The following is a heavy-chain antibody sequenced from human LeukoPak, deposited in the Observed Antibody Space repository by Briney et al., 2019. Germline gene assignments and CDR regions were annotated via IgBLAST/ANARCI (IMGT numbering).Heavy chain of an antibody. D-gene: IGHD2-8*01. Sequence: SETLSLTCTVSSGSISRYYWSWIRQPPGKGLEWIGYIYYSGSTNYNPSFKSRVTISIDTSKNQFSLKLSSVTAADTAVYYCASGDGVQALNFDSWGQGTLVTVSS. CDR1: SGSISRYY. V-gene: IGHV4-59*01. J-gene: IGHJ4*02. CDR2: IYYSGST. CDR3: ASGDGVQALNFDS.